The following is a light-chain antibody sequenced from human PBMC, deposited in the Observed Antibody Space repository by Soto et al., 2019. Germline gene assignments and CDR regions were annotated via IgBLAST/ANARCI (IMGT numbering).Light chain of an antibody. CDR3: QPRPMWPIT. Sequence: EVVLTQSPVTLSLSPGERATLSCRASQSFRGLLAWYQQKPGQAPRLLIYDAYNRATGIPPRFSGSGSGTDFTLTISSLEPEDSAVYYCQPRPMWPITFGQGTRLEIK. V-gene: IGKV3-11*01. CDR1: QSFRGL. CDR2: DAY. J-gene: IGKJ5*01.